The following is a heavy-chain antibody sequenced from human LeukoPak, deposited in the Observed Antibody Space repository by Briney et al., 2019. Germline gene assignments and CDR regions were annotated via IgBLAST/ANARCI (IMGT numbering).Heavy chain of an antibody. CDR2: ISSSSSYI. CDR3: LGYCSGGRCYSGGH. Sequence: GGSLRLSCAASGFTFSSYSMSWVRQAPGKGLEWVTSISSSSSYIYYADSVKGRFTISRDNSKNTQYLQMNSLRAEDTAIYYCLGYCSGGRCYSGGHWGQGTLVTVSS. J-gene: IGHJ4*02. D-gene: IGHD2-15*01. V-gene: IGHV3-21*04. CDR1: GFTFSSYS.